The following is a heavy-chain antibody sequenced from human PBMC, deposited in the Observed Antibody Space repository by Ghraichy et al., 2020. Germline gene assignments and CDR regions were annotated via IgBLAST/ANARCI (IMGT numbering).Heavy chain of an antibody. J-gene: IGHJ4*02. Sequence: LTCAASGFTFGNFAMHWVRQAPGKGLEWVAVISYDGTMKYYGDSVKGRFTVSRDNSRNTLFVQMNSLRLEDTAVYYCAKGGYGDMYYFDYWGQGTLVTVTS. V-gene: IGHV3-30*18. D-gene: IGHD4-17*01. CDR3: AKGGYGDMYYFDY. CDR1: GFTFGNFA. CDR2: ISYDGTMK.